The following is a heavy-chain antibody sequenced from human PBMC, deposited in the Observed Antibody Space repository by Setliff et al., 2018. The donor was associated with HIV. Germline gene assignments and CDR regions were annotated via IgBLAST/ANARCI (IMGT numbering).Heavy chain of an antibody. D-gene: IGHD7-27*01. CDR1: GYSFHNHW. Sequence: GESLTLSCKASGYSFHNHWIGWVRQMPGKGLEWMGVIYPDDSDARYSSSFEGKVTISADKSISTAYLQWSSLEASDTAMYYCTRRRRAPGTGDLEAYWGQGTLVTV. CDR2: IYPDDSDA. J-gene: IGHJ4*02. V-gene: IGHV5-51*01. CDR3: TRRRRAPGTGDLEAY.